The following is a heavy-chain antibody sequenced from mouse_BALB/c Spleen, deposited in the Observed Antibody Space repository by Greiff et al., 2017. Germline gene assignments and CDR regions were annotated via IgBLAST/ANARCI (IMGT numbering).Heavy chain of an antibody. CDR1: GYTFTDYA. D-gene: IGHD1-1*01. CDR3: ARLDTTVVATRAYGY. Sequence: QVQLQQSGAELVRPGVSVKISCKGSGYTFTDYAMHWVKQSHAKSLEWIGVISTYYGDASYNQKFKGKATMTVDKSSSTAYMELARLTSEDSAIYYCARLDTTVVATRAYGYWGQGTTLTVSS. V-gene: IGHV1S137*01. J-gene: IGHJ2*01. CDR2: ISTYYGDA.